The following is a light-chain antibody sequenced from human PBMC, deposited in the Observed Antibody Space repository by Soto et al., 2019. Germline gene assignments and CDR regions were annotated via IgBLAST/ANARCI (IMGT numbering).Light chain of an antibody. J-gene: IGKJ4*01. CDR2: DAS. CDR1: QSVSSY. V-gene: IGKV3-11*01. CDR3: QHRSNWPLT. Sequence: EIVLTQSPATLSLSPGERATLSCRASQSVSSYLAWYQQKPGQAPRLLFYDASNRATGIPARCSGSGSGTDFTLTISSLEPEDLAVYYCQHRSNWPLTFGGGTKGEIK.